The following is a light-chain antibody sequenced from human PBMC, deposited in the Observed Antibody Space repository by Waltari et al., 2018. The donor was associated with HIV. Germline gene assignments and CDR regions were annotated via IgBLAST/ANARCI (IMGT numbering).Light chain of an antibody. Sequence: QSVTTQPPSVSGAPGQRVSISCPGSTPTIGAGYDVHWYHQFPETAPTLLILSNTNRPSGVPYRISGSKSGTSASLAISGLRAEDEAYYYCQSYDSSLSGSWVFGGGTKLTVL. CDR3: QSYDSSLSGSWV. CDR2: SNT. J-gene: IGLJ3*02. CDR1: TPTIGAGYD. V-gene: IGLV1-40*01.